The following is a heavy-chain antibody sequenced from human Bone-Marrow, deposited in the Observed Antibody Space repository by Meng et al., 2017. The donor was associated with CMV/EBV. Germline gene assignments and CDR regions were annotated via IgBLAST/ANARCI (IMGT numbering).Heavy chain of an antibody. J-gene: IGHJ6*02. CDR3: AGSPPILIGDSNFYYALDV. Sequence: GESLKLSCAVSGITFQTYWMPWVRQSPGMGLIWLSGISPSGTNTSSADAVKGRFTTSRDNVKNILYLQLNALSAEDTAVYFCAGSPPILIGDSNFYYALDVWGHGTTVTVSS. V-gene: IGHV3-74*01. CDR1: GITFQTYW. CDR2: ISPSGTNT. D-gene: IGHD2/OR15-2a*01.